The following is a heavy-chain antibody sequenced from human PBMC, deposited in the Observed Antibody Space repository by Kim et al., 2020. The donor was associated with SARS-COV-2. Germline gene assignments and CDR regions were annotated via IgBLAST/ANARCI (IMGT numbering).Heavy chain of an antibody. J-gene: IGHJ6*02. CDR1: GFSFSGSW. Sequence: GGSLRLSCAASGFSFSGSWMTWVRQTPEKGLDWVANINQDGTEKFYVDSVKGRFTISRDNAKNSLYLQMNSLRDEDTAVFYCARGHYGMDVWGLGTTVIVSS. CDR3: ARGHYGMDV. CDR2: INQDGTEK. V-gene: IGHV3-7*01.